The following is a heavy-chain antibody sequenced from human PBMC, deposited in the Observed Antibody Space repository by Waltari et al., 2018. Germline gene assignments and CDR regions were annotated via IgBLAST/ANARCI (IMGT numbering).Heavy chain of an antibody. CDR1: RDAITEHN. D-gene: IGHD2-21*01. Sequence: LLEESGTEVMKPGASLKVSGKISRDAITEHNIHGARQAPGQGLEWMGWINPHAAATPYAHAFRGTVTVTWDTSIITSCMEIRCLRSADTATYFCAREYCGGECRLFDFWGQGTRVIVSS. V-gene: IGHV1-2*07. CDR3: AREYCGGECRLFDF. J-gene: IGHJ4*02. CDR2: INPHAAAT.